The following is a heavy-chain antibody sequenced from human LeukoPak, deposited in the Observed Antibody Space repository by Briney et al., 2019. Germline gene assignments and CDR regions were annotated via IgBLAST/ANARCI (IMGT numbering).Heavy chain of an antibody. D-gene: IGHD3-22*01. CDR1: GYTFTSYD. Sequence: ASVTVSCKASGYTFTSYDINWVRQATGQGLEWMGWMNPNSGNTGYAQKFQGRVNMTRNTSISTAYMELSSLRSEDTAVYYCARAIYDSSGYYYVSYYYYGMDVWGQGTTVTVSS. J-gene: IGHJ6*02. CDR3: ARAIYDSSGYYYVSYYYYGMDV. V-gene: IGHV1-8*01. CDR2: MNPNSGNT.